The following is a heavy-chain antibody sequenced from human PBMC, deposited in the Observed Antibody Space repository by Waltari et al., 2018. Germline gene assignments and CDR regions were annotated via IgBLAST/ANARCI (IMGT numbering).Heavy chain of an antibody. J-gene: IGHJ4*02. CDR2: IKQDGSEN. CDR3: ARPYASGWYINFDY. D-gene: IGHD6-19*01. Sequence: EVQLVESGGGLVQPGGSLRLSCAASGFTCSSYWMGWVRQAPGKGLGWVANIKQDGSENYYVDSVKGRFTFSRDNAKNSLYLQMNSLRAEDTAVYYCARPYASGWYINFDYWGQGTLVTVSS. V-gene: IGHV3-7*01. CDR1: GFTCSSYW.